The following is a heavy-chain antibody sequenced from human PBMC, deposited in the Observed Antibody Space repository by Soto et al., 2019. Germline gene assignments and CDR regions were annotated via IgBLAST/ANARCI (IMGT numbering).Heavy chain of an antibody. D-gene: IGHD3-22*01. CDR3: ARPYDSSGYYSGGEYFQH. Sequence: QVQLVESGGGVVQPGRSLRLSCAASGFTFSSYAMHWVRQAPGKGLEWVAVISYDGSNKYYADSVKGRFTISRDNSKNPLYLQMNSLRAEDTAVYYCARPYDSSGYYSGGEYFQHWGQGTLVTVSS. CDR1: GFTFSSYA. J-gene: IGHJ1*01. V-gene: IGHV3-30-3*01. CDR2: ISYDGSNK.